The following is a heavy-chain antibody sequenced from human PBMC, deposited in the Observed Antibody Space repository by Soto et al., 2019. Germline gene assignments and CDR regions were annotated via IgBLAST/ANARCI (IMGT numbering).Heavy chain of an antibody. D-gene: IGHD1-26*01. CDR1: GYTFTTYY. V-gene: IGHV1-46*01. CDR2: INPSGGSI. CDR3: ARDRGRGGSYYIYFYGMDV. J-gene: IGHJ6*02. Sequence: QVQVVQSGAEVKKPGASVKVSCKASGYTFTTYYIHWVRQAPGQGLEWMGVINPSGGSINYAQKFRGRVTMTRDTSTSTGYMELSSLRSEDTAVYYCARDRGRGGSYYIYFYGMDVWGQGTTVTVSS.